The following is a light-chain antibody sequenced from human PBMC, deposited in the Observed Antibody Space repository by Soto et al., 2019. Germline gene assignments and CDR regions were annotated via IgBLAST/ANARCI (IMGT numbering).Light chain of an antibody. V-gene: IGKV1-5*03. CDR3: QQYNSYSWT. CDR2: KAS. CDR1: QSVSNS. Sequence: DIQMTQSPSTLSASVGDRVTITCRASQSVSNSLAWYQQKPGKAPQLLFYKASTLESGVPSRCSGSGAGTDFTLTISSVQPDDFATYYCQQYNSYSWTFGQGTKVVIK. J-gene: IGKJ1*01.